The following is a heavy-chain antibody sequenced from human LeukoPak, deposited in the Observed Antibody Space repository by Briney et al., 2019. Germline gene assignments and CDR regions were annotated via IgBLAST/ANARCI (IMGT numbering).Heavy chain of an antibody. CDR3: AKDIGRSSYYYFDY. Sequence: PGGSLRLSCAASGFTFSSYWMTWVRQAPGKGLEWVANIKQDGCEKYYVDSVKGRFTISRDYAKNSLYLQMNSLRAEDTAVYYCAKDIGRSSYYYFDYWGQGTLVTVSS. J-gene: IGHJ4*02. D-gene: IGHD6-13*01. CDR2: IKQDGCEK. CDR1: GFTFSSYW. V-gene: IGHV3-7*01.